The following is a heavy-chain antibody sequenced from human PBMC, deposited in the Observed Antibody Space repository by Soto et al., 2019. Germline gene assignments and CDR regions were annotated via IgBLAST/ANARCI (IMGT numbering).Heavy chain of an antibody. V-gene: IGHV1-2*02. CDR1: GYTFTGYY. Sequence: GASVKVSCKASGYTFTGYYMHWVRQAPGQGLEWMGWINPNSGGTNYAQKFQGRVTMTRDTSISTAYMELSRLRSDDTAVYYCARTTPDLGIDAFDIWGQGTMVTVSS. D-gene: IGHD7-27*01. CDR2: INPNSGGT. J-gene: IGHJ3*02. CDR3: ARTTPDLGIDAFDI.